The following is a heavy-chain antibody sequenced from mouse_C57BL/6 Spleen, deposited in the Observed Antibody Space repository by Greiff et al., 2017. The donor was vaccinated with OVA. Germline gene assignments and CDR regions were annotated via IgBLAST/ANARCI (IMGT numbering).Heavy chain of an antibody. CDR1: GYAFSSYW. J-gene: IGHJ1*03. D-gene: IGHD2-5*01. Sequence: VQLQQSGAELVKPGASVKISCKASGYAFSSYWMNWVKQRPGKGLEWIGQIYPGDGDTNYNGKFKGKATLTADKSSSTAYMQLSSLTSEDSAVYFCAREDSNYVDWYFDVWGTGTTVTVSS. V-gene: IGHV1-80*01. CDR3: AREDSNYVDWYFDV. CDR2: IYPGDGDT.